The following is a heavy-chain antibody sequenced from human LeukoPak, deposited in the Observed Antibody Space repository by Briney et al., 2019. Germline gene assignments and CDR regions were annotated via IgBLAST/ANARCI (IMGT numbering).Heavy chain of an antibody. J-gene: IGHJ4*02. Sequence: ASVKVSCKASGYTFTSYGISWVRQAPGQGLEWMGWISTYNGHTNYARKVQGRVTMTTDTSTSTAYMELRSLRSDDTAVYYCARGPTRWLQDNAYFDYWGQGTLVTVSS. V-gene: IGHV1-18*01. CDR2: ISTYNGHT. CDR1: GYTFTSYG. D-gene: IGHD5-24*01. CDR3: ARGPTRWLQDNAYFDY.